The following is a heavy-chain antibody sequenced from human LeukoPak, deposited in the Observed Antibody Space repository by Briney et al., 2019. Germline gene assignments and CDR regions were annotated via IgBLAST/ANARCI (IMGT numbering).Heavy chain of an antibody. CDR2: IKQDGSEK. Sequence: WGSLRLSCAASRFTFSSYWMSWVRRSPGKGLEWVANIKQDGSEKYYVDSVKGRFTISRDNAKNSLYLQMNSLRAEDTAVYYCAELGITMIGGVWGKGTTVTISS. D-gene: IGHD3-10*02. CDR1: RFTFSSYW. V-gene: IGHV3-7*01. CDR3: AELGITMIGGV. J-gene: IGHJ6*04.